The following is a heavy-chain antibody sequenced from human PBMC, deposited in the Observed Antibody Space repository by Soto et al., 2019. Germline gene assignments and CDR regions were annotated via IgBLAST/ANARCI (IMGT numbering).Heavy chain of an antibody. J-gene: IGHJ3*02. Sequence: QVQLVQSGAEVKKTGASVKVSCKASGYSFRSHGISWMRQAPGQGLEWMGWISAYNGNTNYAQKLQGRVTMATGTSTNTAYMELRSLRSDDTAMYYCARFEYRSTDPLGYAFDIWGQGTMVTVSS. CDR2: ISAYNGNT. CDR3: ARFEYRSTDPLGYAFDI. D-gene: IGHD6-6*01. CDR1: GYSFRSHG. V-gene: IGHV1-18*01.